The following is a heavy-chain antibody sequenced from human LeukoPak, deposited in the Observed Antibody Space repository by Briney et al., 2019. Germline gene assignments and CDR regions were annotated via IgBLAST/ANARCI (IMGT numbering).Heavy chain of an antibody. D-gene: IGHD2-2*01. CDR2: IYSGGST. J-gene: IGHJ4*02. CDR3: ARGLGYCTSTTCLLPFDY. Sequence: GGSLRLSCAASGFTVSTYYMAWVRQAPGKGLEYVSVIYSGGSTYYADSVKGRFTFSRDNSKNTLFLQMNSLRAEDTAMYYCARGLGYCTSTTCLLPFDYWGQGTLVTVSS. CDR1: GFTVSTYY. V-gene: IGHV3-53*01.